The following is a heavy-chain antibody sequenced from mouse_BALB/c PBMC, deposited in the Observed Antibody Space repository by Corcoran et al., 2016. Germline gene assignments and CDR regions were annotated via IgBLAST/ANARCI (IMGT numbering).Heavy chain of an antibody. CDR3: ARDWDWYFDV. CDR1: GYTFTDYY. V-gene: IGHV1-26*01. CDR2: INPNNGGT. J-gene: IGHJ1*01. D-gene: IGHD4-1*01. Sequence: EVQLQQSGPELVKPGASVKMSCKASGYTFTDYYMKWVKRSHGKSLEWIGDINPNNGGTSYNQKFKGKATLTVDKSSSTAYMQLNSLTSEDSAVYYCARDWDWYFDVWGAGTTVTVSS.